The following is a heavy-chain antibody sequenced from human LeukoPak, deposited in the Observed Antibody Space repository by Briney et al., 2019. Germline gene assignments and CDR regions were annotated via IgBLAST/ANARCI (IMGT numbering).Heavy chain of an antibody. J-gene: IGHJ6*04. CDR2: MHSVGTT. Sequence: PGGSLRLSCTASGFTFGDYAMSWFRQAPGKGLEWVSIMHSVGTTYYADSVKGRFTFSRDNSKNTLYLQMNNLRAEDTAVYYCARDGSSGRGYYYYYGMDVWGEGTTVTVSS. V-gene: IGHV3-53*01. CDR1: GFTFGDYA. CDR3: ARDGSSGRGYYYYYGMDV. D-gene: IGHD1-26*01.